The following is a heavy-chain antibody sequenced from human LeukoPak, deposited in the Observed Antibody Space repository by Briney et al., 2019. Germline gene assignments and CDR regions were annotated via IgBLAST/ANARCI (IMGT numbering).Heavy chain of an antibody. D-gene: IGHD2-2*01. Sequence: SETLSLTCAVSGYSISSGYYWGWIRQPPGKGLEWIGSIYHSGSTYYNPSLKSRVTISVDTSKNQFSLKLSSVTAADTAVFYCASGVPAALPGAFDIWGQGTMVTVSS. V-gene: IGHV4-38-2*01. CDR1: GYSISSGYY. J-gene: IGHJ3*02. CDR2: IYHSGST. CDR3: ASGVPAALPGAFDI.